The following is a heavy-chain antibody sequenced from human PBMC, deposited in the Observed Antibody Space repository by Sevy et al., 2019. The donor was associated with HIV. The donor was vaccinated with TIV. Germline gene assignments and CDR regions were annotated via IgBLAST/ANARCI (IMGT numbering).Heavy chain of an antibody. Sequence: ASVNVSCKASGYTFTSYDINWVRQATGQGLEWMGWMNPNSGNTGYAQKFQGRVTMTRNTSISTAYMGLSSLRSEDTAVYYCARAPHYYDSSGYGGWFDPWGQGTLVTVSS. CDR3: ARAPHYYDSSGYGGWFDP. J-gene: IGHJ5*02. CDR2: MNPNSGNT. D-gene: IGHD3-22*01. CDR1: GYTFTSYD. V-gene: IGHV1-8*01.